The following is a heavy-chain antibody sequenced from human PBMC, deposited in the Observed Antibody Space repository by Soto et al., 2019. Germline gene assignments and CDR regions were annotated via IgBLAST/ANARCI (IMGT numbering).Heavy chain of an antibody. CDR2: IYYSGST. CDR1: GGSISSGGYY. V-gene: IGHV4-39*01. CDR3: ARHEVVPAARKYYYYYGMDV. Sequence: SETLSLTCTVSGGSISSGGYYWSWIRQHPGKGLEWIGYIYYSGSTYYNPSLKSRVTISVDTSKNQFSLKLSSVTAADTAVYYCARHEVVPAARKYYYYYGMDVWGQGTTVTVSS. D-gene: IGHD2-2*01. J-gene: IGHJ6*02.